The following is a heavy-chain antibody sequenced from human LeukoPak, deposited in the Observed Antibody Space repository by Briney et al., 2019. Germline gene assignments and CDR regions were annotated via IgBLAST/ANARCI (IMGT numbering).Heavy chain of an antibody. V-gene: IGHV4-30-2*01. Sequence: SETLSLTCAVSGGSISSGGYSWSWIRQPPGKGLEWIGYIYHSGSSYYNPSLKSRVTISVDRSKNQFSLKLSSVTAADTAVYYCARGSTYDILTGYPLGGMDVWGQGTTVTVSS. CDR2: IYHSGSS. CDR3: ARGSTYDILTGYPLGGMDV. CDR1: GGSISSGGYS. D-gene: IGHD3-9*01. J-gene: IGHJ6*02.